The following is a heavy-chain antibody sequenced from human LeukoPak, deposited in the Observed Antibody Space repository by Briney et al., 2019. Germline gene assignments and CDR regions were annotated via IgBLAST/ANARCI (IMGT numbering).Heavy chain of an antibody. CDR1: GYSFTSYW. Sequence: GESLKISCKGSGYSFTSYWIGWVRQLPGKGLEWMGIIYPGDSDTRYSPSFQGQVTISADESISTAYLQWSSLKASDTAMYYCARLRYSSSFSYYYMDVWGKGTTVTVSS. CDR2: IYPGDSDT. D-gene: IGHD6-6*01. CDR3: ARLRYSSSFSYYYMDV. J-gene: IGHJ6*03. V-gene: IGHV5-51*01.